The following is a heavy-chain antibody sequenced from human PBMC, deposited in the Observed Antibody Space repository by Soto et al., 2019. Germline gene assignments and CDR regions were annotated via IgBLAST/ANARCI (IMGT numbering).Heavy chain of an antibody. CDR1: GITVTDAW. Sequence: VQLVESGGDLVKPGGSLRLSCAASGITVTDAWMNWVRQAPGKGLEWVAVIWYDGSNKYYADSVKGRFTISRDNSKNTLYQQMNSLRAEDTAVYYCARDLGELSSSYYFDYWGQGTLVTVSS. CDR2: IWYDGSNK. V-gene: IGHV3-33*08. J-gene: IGHJ4*02. D-gene: IGHD3-16*02. CDR3: ARDLGELSSSYYFDY.